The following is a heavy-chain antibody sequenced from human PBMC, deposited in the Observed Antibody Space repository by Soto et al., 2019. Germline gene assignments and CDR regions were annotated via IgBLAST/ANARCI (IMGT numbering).Heavy chain of an antibody. J-gene: IGHJ4*02. CDR1: GFTFSSYA. CDR3: AKNDFWSGYAVYYFDY. Sequence: GGSLRLSCAASGFTFSSYAMSWVRQAPGKGLEWVSAISGSGGSTYYADSVKGRFTISRDNSKNTLYLQMNSLRAEDTAVYYCAKNDFWSGYAVYYFDYWGQGTLVTVSS. CDR2: ISGSGGST. D-gene: IGHD3-3*01. V-gene: IGHV3-23*01.